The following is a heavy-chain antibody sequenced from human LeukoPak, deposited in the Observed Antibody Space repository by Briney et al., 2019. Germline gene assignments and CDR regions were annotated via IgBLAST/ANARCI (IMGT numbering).Heavy chain of an antibody. D-gene: IGHD1-20*01. Sequence: ASVKVSCKASGYTFTGYYMHWVRQAPGQGLEWMGWINPNSGGTNYAQKFQGRVTMTRDTSISTAYMELSRLRSDDTVVYYCARDRAYNWNYYYYYYMDVWGKGTTVTVSS. J-gene: IGHJ6*03. CDR2: INPNSGGT. V-gene: IGHV1-2*02. CDR3: ARDRAYNWNYYYYYYMDV. CDR1: GYTFTGYY.